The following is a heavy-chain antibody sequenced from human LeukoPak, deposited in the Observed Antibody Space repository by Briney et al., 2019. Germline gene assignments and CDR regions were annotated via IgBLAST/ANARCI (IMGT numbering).Heavy chain of an antibody. CDR3: ARFDYYGSGSYYIQDY. CDR2: IYYSGST. D-gene: IGHD3-10*01. Sequence: SETLSLTCTVSGGSISSSSYYWGWIRQSPGKGLEWIGSIYYSGSTYYNPSLKSRATISVDTSKNQFPLKLSSVTAADTAVYYCARFDYYGSGSYYIQDYWGQGTLVTVSS. J-gene: IGHJ4*02. CDR1: GGSISSSSYY. V-gene: IGHV4-39*06.